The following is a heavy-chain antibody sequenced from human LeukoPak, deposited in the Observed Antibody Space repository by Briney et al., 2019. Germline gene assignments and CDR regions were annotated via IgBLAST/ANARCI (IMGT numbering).Heavy chain of an antibody. CDR2: INPNSGGT. CDR1: GYTFTGYY. J-gene: IGHJ5*02. D-gene: IGHD2-15*01. CDR3: ARENRIVVVVGLDTYNWFDP. V-gene: IGHV1-2*02. Sequence: PWASVKVSCKASGYTFTGYYMHWVRQAPGQGLEWMGWINPNSGGTNYAQKFQGRVTMTRDTSISTAYMELSRLRSDDTAVYYCARENRIVVVVGLDTYNWFDPWGQGTLVTVSS.